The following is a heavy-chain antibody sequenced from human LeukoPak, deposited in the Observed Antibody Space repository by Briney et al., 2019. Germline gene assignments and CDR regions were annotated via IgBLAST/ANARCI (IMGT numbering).Heavy chain of an antibody. J-gene: IGHJ3*02. CDR2: IRNKANSYAT. Sequence: GGSLKLSCAASGFTFSGSVMHWVRQASGKGLEWLGRIRNKANSYATAYAASAKGRFTISRDDSKNTAYLQMNSLKTEDTAGYYCTRLAVAGAPDAFDIWGQGTMVNVSS. V-gene: IGHV3-73*01. CDR1: GFTFSGSV. D-gene: IGHD6-19*01. CDR3: TRLAVAGAPDAFDI.